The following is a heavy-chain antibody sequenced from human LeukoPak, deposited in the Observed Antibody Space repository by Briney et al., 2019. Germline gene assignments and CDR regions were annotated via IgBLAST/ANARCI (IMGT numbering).Heavy chain of an antibody. CDR3: ARDLGYGSGSYSIFDY. J-gene: IGHJ4*02. V-gene: IGHV4-4*07. CDR1: GGSFSSYY. D-gene: IGHD3-10*01. Sequence: SETLSLTCTVSGGSFSSYYWSWIRQPAGKGLEWIGRIYTSGRTNYNPSLKSRVTMSVDTSKNQFSLKLSSVTAADTAVYYCARDLGYGSGSYSIFDYWGQGTLVTVSS. CDR2: IYTSGRT.